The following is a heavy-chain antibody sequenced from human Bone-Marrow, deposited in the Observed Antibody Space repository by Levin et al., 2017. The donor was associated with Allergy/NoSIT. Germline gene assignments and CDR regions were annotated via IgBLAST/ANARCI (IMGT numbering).Heavy chain of an antibody. J-gene: IGHJ2*01. Sequence: ASVKVSCKASGYTFTGYYMHWVRQAPGQGLEWMGWINPNSGGTNYAQKFQGRVTMTRDTSISTAYMELSRLRSDDTAVYYCAREHRMVRGVIITAYFDLWGRGTLVTVSS. CDR1: GYTFTGYY. D-gene: IGHD3-10*01. V-gene: IGHV1-2*02. CDR3: AREHRMVRGVIITAYFDL. CDR2: INPNSGGT.